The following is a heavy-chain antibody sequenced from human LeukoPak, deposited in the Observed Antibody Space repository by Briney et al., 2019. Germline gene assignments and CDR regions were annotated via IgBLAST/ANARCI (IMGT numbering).Heavy chain of an antibody. V-gene: IGHV4-39*07. Sequence: PSETLSLTCTVSGGSVGSSPYYWAWVRQPPERELDWIGSVSYSGRPSYTPSLESRVTISVDTSKNQFFLKFNSVTAADTAVYYCARVGDYSSSWYDLLYFDSWGPGTLVTVSS. CDR1: GGSVGSSPYY. J-gene: IGHJ4*02. CDR3: ARVGDYSSSWYDLLYFDS. D-gene: IGHD6-13*01. CDR2: VSYSGRP.